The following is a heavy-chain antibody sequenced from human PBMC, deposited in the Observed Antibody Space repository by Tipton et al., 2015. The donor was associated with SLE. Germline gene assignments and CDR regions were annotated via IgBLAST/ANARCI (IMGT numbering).Heavy chain of an antibody. CDR2: IRYDGSNK. D-gene: IGHD3-10*01. Sequence: SLRLSCAASGFTFSSYGMHWVRQAPGKGLEWVAFIRYDGSNKYYADSVKGRFTISRDNSKNTLYLQMNSLRAEDTAVYYCAIPPFGGEYYYGMDVWGQGTTVTVSS. J-gene: IGHJ6*02. CDR3: AIPPFGGEYYYGMDV. CDR1: GFTFSSYG. V-gene: IGHV3-30*02.